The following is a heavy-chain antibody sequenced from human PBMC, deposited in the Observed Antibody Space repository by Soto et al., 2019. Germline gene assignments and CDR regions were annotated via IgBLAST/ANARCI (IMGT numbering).Heavy chain of an antibody. V-gene: IGHV2-5*02. J-gene: IGHJ4*02. CDR3: AHTWGLPFDY. CDR1: GFSLRTTGVG. D-gene: IGHD3-16*01. Sequence: QITLKESGPPLVKPTQTLTLTCTYSGFSLRTTGVGVGWIRQPPGKALEWLGIIYWDDNKRYSPSLKSRLTLTNDISKSQVVLTMTNMAPVDTATYYCAHTWGLPFDYWGQGTLVIVSS. CDR2: IYWDDNK.